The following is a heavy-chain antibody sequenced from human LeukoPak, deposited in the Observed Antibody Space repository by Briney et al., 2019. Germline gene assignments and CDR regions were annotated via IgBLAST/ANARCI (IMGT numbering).Heavy chain of an antibody. CDR2: IYYSGST. V-gene: IGHV4-31*03. CDR1: DGSISSGGYY. Sequence: KASETLSLTCTVSDGSISSGGYYWSWIRQHPGKGLEWIGYIYYSGSTYYNPSLKSRVTISVDTSKNQFSLKLSSVTAADTAVYYCAREGLDLGYCSGGSCYNYYYGMDVWGQGTTVTVSS. D-gene: IGHD2-15*01. CDR3: AREGLDLGYCSGGSCYNYYYGMDV. J-gene: IGHJ6*02.